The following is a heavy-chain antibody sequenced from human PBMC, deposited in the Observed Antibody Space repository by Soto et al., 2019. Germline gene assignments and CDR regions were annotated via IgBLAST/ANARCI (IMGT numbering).Heavy chain of an antibody. CDR2: IWYDGSNK. CDR3: ARRSGGIDV. V-gene: IGHV3-33*01. Sequence: QVQLVESGGGVVHPGRSLRLSCAASGFTFSSYGMHWVRQAPGKGLEWVAVIWYDGSNKYYADSVKGRFTISRDNSKNTLYRQMNSLIGEDTAVYYCARRSGGIDVWGQGTTVTVSS. CDR1: GFTFSSYG. J-gene: IGHJ6*02.